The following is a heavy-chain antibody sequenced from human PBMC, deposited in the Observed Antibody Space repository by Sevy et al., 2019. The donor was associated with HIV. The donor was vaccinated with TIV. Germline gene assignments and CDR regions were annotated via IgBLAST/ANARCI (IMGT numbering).Heavy chain of an antibody. CDR2: ISAYSRNT. D-gene: IGHD3-10*01. CDR1: GYTFTIYG. CDR3: ARTSSYGSGNYFDY. J-gene: IGHJ4*02. Sequence: ASVKVSCKASGYTFTIYGISWVRQAPEEGLEWMGWISAYSRNTNYAQNLQGRVTMTTDTSMTTAYMELRSLRFDDTAVYYCARTSSYGSGNYFDYWGQGTLVTVSS. V-gene: IGHV1-18*01.